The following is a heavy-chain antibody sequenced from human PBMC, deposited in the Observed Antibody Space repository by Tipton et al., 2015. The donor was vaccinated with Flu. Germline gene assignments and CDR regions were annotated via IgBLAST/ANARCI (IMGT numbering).Heavy chain of an antibody. J-gene: IGHJ4*02. D-gene: IGHD5-24*01. V-gene: IGHV4-4*07. CDR3: ATGGYNLVY. CDR1: GDSISSYY. CDR2: IYSSGST. Sequence: TLSLTCTVSGDSISSYYWSWIRQPAGKGLEWIGRIYSSGSTNYNPSLKSLVTMSVDTSKNQFSLQLISVAAADTAVYYCATGGYNLVYWGQGTLVTVSS.